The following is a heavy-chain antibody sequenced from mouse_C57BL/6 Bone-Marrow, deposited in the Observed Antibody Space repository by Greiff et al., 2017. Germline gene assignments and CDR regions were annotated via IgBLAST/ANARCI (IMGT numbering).Heavy chain of an antibody. J-gene: IGHJ1*03. CDR2: IDPSDSYT. Sequence: QVQLKQPGAELVMPGASVKLSCKASGYTFTSYWMHWVKQRPGQGLEWIGEIDPSDSYTNYNQQFKGKSTLTVDKSSSTAYMQLCSLAFKDSAVYYCARDWGDGSSWGDWYFYVWGTGTTVTVSS. D-gene: IGHD1-1*01. CDR3: ARDWGDGSSWGDWYFYV. V-gene: IGHV1-69*01. CDR1: GYTFTSYW.